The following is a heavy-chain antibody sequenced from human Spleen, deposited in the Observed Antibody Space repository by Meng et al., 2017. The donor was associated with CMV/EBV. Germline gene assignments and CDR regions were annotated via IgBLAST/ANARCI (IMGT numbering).Heavy chain of an antibody. Sequence: SGYSFSTYGITWVRHAPGQGLEWVGWISGRNGNANYAQRLQGRLTMTTDTSTSTAYMELRGLRSDDTAVYYCARVSPVRWLSSWLDPWGQGTLVTVSS. V-gene: IGHV1-18*01. CDR1: GYSFSTYG. CDR2: ISGRNGNA. CDR3: ARVSPVRWLSSWLDP. J-gene: IGHJ5*02. D-gene: IGHD4-23*01.